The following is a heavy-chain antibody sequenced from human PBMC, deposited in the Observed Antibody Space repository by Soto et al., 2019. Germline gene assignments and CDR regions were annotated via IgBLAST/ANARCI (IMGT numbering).Heavy chain of an antibody. CDR2: ISTYSGDT. CDR1: GYTFFTYD. V-gene: IGHV1-18*01. CDR3: ARLLIPATSENGFDP. D-gene: IGHD2-15*01. Sequence: QVHLVQSGVEVKTPGASVKVSCQASGYTFFTYDISWVRQAPGQGLEWMGWISTYSGDTKYAQTFLGRVTTTTYTSATTASLQPPRPRSPDTAFYHCARLLIPATSENGFDPWCQGTLVTVSS. J-gene: IGHJ5*02.